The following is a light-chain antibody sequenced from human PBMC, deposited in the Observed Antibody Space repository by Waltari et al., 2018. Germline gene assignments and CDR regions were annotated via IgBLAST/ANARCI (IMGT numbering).Light chain of an antibody. CDR2: DVS. CDR1: SSDVGGYNY. CDR3: SSYTSSSSDVV. Sequence: QSALTQPASVSGSPGQSITISCTGTSSDVGGYNYVSWYQQHPGKAPKRMIYDVSNRPSGVSNRFSGSKSGNTASLTISGLQAEDAADYYCSSYTSSSSDVVFGGGTKLTVL. V-gene: IGLV2-14*03. J-gene: IGLJ2*01.